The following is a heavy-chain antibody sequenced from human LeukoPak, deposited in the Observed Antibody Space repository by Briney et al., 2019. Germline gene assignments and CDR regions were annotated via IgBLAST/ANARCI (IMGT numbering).Heavy chain of an antibody. V-gene: IGHV3-7*01. CDR2: IKQDGSEN. J-gene: IGHJ4*02. CDR1: GFTFSSYW. CDR3: ARARVLLWFGELSPLDY. D-gene: IGHD3-10*01. Sequence: GGSLRLSCAASGFTFSSYWMSWVRQAPGKGLEWGANIKQDGSENYYVDSVKGRFTISRDNAKNSLYLQMNSLRAEDTAVYYCARARVLLWFGELSPLDYWGQGTLVTVSS.